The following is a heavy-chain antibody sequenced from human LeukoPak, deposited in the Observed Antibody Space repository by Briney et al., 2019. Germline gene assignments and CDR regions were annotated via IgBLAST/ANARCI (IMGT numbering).Heavy chain of an antibody. CDR3: ANTPVVPAAIHYYYYYYMDV. CDR2: IYYSGST. D-gene: IGHD2-2*01. CDR1: GDAMTSNNW. J-gene: IGHJ6*03. Sequence: SGTLSLTCAVSGDAMTSNNWWSWVGQHPDKGRAWIGYIYYSGSTYYNPSLKSRVTISVDRSKNQFSLKLSSVTAADTAVYYCANTPVVPAAIHYYYYYYMDVWGKGTTVTVSS. V-gene: IGHV4-4*02.